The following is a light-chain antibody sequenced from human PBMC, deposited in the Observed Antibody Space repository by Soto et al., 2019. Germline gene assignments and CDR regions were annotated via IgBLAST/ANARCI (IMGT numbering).Light chain of an antibody. CDR3: QRYNNWPLT. Sequence: EIVMTQSPATLSVSPGERATLSCRASQGIGDTLAWYQQKPGQTPRLLIYDTSTRATGVPARFSGSRSGAEFTLTINSLQSEDFGGYYCQRYNNWPLTFGGGTKVEVK. J-gene: IGKJ4*01. CDR1: QGIGDT. CDR2: DTS. V-gene: IGKV3-15*01.